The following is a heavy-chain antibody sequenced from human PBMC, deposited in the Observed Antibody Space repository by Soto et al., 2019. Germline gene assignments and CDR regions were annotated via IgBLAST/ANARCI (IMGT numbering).Heavy chain of an antibody. CDR3: AKGGEGYCSGTSCLYHMDA. J-gene: IGHJ6*03. CDR2: ISDSGST. V-gene: IGHV3-23*01. D-gene: IGHD2-15*01. CDR1: GFTFSSYA. Sequence: EVQLLESGGGLVQPGGSRRLSCAASGFTFSSYAMSWVRQAPGKXXXXXSTISDSGSTYYADSVKGRFTISRDISKNTLYVQMSSLRAEDTAVYYCAKGGEGYCSGTSCLYHMDAWGKGTTVTVSS.